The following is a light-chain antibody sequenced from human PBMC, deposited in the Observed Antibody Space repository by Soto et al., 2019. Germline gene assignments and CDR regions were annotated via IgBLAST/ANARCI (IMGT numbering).Light chain of an antibody. Sequence: QSALTQPPSASGSPGQSVTISCTGTSSDVGAYNYVSWYQQLPGKAPKLIIYEVSKRPSGVPDRFSGSKSGNTASLTVSGVQAEDEADYYCTSYAGTYSFFYVFGTGTKVTVL. CDR2: EVS. CDR3: TSYAGTYSFFYV. CDR1: SSDVGAYNY. V-gene: IGLV2-8*01. J-gene: IGLJ1*01.